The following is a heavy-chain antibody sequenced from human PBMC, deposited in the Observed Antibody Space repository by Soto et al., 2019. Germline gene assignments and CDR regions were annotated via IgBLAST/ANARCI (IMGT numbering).Heavy chain of an antibody. D-gene: IGHD3-10*01. V-gene: IGHV3-30*03. CDR3: AAAYGSGSYGFGY. J-gene: IGHJ4*02. CDR1: GFTFSSYC. Sequence: GGSLRLSCSASGFTFSSYCMHWVRQAPGKWLEWVAVISYDGSNKYYVDYVKRRFTISRDNSKNTLYLQMNRLRAEDTDVYYCAAAYGSGSYGFGYWGQGTLVTVSS. CDR2: ISYDGSNK.